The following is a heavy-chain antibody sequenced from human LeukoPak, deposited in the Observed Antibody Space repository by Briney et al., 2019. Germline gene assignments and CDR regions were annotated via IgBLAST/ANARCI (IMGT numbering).Heavy chain of an antibody. CDR2: ISTTSGTI. Sequence: GGSLRLSCAASGFTFSIYSMNWVRQAPGKGPERVSYISTTSGTIYYADSVKGRFTISRDNAKNSLSLQMNSLRAADTAVYYCARGGYGDYHFDSWGQGTQVTVSS. CDR3: ARGGYGDYHFDS. V-gene: IGHV3-48*01. J-gene: IGHJ4*02. CDR1: GFTFSIYS. D-gene: IGHD4-17*01.